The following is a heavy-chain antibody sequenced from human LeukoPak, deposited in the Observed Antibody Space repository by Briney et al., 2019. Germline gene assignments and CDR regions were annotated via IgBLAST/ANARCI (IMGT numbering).Heavy chain of an antibody. Sequence: GGSLRLSCAASGFTFSSYSMNWVRQAPGKGLEWVANIKQDGSEKYYVDSVKGRFTISRDNAKNSLYLQMNSLRAEDTAVYYCARDRQWLYYWGQGTLVTVSS. J-gene: IGHJ4*02. CDR1: GFTFSSYS. D-gene: IGHD6-19*01. CDR3: ARDRQWLYY. CDR2: IKQDGSEK. V-gene: IGHV3-7*05.